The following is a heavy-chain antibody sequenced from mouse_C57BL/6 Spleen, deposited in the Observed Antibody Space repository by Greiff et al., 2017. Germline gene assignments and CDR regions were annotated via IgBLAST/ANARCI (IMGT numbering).Heavy chain of an antibody. CDR3: AREMVTGASYAMDY. Sequence: EVQLQQSGPELVKPGASVKISCKASGYSFTDYNMNWVKQSNGKSLEWIGVINPNYGTTSYNQKFKGKATLTVDQSSSTAYMQLNRLTSEDSAVYYCAREMVTGASYAMDYWGQGTSVTVSS. D-gene: IGHD2-2*01. V-gene: IGHV1-39*01. CDR1: GYSFTDYN. CDR2: INPNYGTT. J-gene: IGHJ4*01.